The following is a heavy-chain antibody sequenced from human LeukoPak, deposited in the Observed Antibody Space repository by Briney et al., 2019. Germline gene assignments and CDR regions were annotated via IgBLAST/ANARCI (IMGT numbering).Heavy chain of an antibody. J-gene: IGHJ6*03. Sequence: SVKVSCKGAGGTFSSYAISWVRQAPGQGLEWMGGIIPIFGTANYAQKFQGRVTITTDESTSTAYMELSSLRSEDTAVYYCATLVGIAAADTKIYYYYYYYMDVWGKGTTITVSS. CDR1: GGTFSSYA. D-gene: IGHD6-13*01. CDR3: ATLVGIAAADTKIYYYYYYYMDV. V-gene: IGHV1-69*05. CDR2: IIPIFGTA.